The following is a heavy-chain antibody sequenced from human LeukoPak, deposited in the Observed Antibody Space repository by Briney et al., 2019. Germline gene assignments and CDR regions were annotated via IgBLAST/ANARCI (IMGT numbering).Heavy chain of an antibody. J-gene: IGHJ4*02. CDR2: ISWNSGSI. Sequence: PGRSLRLSCAASGFTFDDYAMRWVRHAPGKGLEWVSGISWNSGSIGYADPVKGRFTISRDNAKNSLYLQMNSLRAEDTALYYCAKGGYGYPYFDYWGQGTLVTVSS. D-gene: IGHD5-18*01. CDR3: AKGGYGYPYFDY. CDR1: GFTFDDYA. V-gene: IGHV3-9*01.